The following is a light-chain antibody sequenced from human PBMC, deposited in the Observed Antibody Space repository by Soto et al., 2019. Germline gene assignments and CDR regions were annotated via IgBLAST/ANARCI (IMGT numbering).Light chain of an antibody. CDR2: GAS. Sequence: EIVLTQSPDTLSLSPGERATLSCRASQSVGSSYLAWYQQTPGQAPRLLVYGASNRATGIPDRFSGSGSGADFTLSIRRLEPEDFAVYYCQQYGSSPSTFGQGTKVDI. CDR3: QQYGSSPST. J-gene: IGKJ1*01. V-gene: IGKV3-20*01. CDR1: QSVGSSY.